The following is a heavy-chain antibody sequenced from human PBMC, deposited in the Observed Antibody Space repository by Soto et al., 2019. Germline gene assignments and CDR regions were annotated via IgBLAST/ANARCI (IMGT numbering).Heavy chain of an antibody. D-gene: IGHD6-6*01. CDR1: GASISSYY. Sequence: PSETLSLTCTVSGASISSYYWNWIRQSPGKGLEWIGYMHDSGSISYNPSLNSRVTISVDTSRNQFSLKLTSLTAADTAVYYCAAPLRYWGQGILVTVS. V-gene: IGHV4-59*01. CDR2: MHDSGSI. J-gene: IGHJ4*02. CDR3: AAPLRY.